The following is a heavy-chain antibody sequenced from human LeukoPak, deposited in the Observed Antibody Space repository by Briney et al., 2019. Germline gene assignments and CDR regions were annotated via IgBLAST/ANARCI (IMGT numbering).Heavy chain of an antibody. CDR3: ARARNYVYNWFDP. Sequence: GASVKVSCKAAGYTFTNYGVSWVRQAHGQGLEWMGWISVYKGNTNYAQKFQGRVTMTTDTSTSAAYMELRSLRSDDTAVYYCARARNYVYNWFDPWGQGTLVTVSS. CDR1: GYTFTNYG. J-gene: IGHJ5*02. D-gene: IGHD1-14*01. CDR2: ISVYKGNT. V-gene: IGHV1-18*01.